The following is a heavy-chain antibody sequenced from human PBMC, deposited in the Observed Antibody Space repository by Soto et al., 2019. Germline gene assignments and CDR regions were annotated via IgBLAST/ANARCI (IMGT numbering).Heavy chain of an antibody. D-gene: IGHD2-21*02. V-gene: IGHV1-69*13. CDR3: ARAPYCGGDCYYNWFDP. Sequence: ASVKVSCKASGGTFSSYAISWVLQAPGQGLEWMGGIIPIFGTANYAQKFQGRVTITADESTSTAYMELSSLRSEDTAVYYCARAPYCGGDCYYNWFDPWGQGTLVTVSS. J-gene: IGHJ5*02. CDR1: GGTFSSYA. CDR2: IIPIFGTA.